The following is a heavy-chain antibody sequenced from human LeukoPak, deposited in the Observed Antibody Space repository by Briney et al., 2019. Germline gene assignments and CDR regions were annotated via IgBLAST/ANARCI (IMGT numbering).Heavy chain of an antibody. Sequence: PSETLSLTCTVSGYSINSGYYWGWIRQPPGKGLKWIASIYHSGSTSYNPSLKSRVTISVDTSNNQFSLNLRSVTAADTAVYYCARKVSSWYLKYFDLWGRGTLVTVSS. D-gene: IGHD6-13*01. CDR2: IYHSGST. J-gene: IGHJ2*01. CDR1: GYSINSGYY. CDR3: ARKVSSWYLKYFDL. V-gene: IGHV4-38-2*02.